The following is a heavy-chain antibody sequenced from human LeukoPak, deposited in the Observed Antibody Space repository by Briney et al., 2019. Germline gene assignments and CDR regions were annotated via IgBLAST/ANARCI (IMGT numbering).Heavy chain of an antibody. D-gene: IGHD3-22*01. V-gene: IGHV4-59*01. CDR1: GGSISSYY. Sequence: PSETLSLTCTVSGGSISSYYWSWIRQPPGKGLEWIGYIYHSGSTNYNPSLKSRVTISVDTSKNQFSLKLSSVTAADTAVYYCAVGYDSSGYYPAHFDYWGQGTLVTVSS. CDR3: AVGYDSSGYYPAHFDY. J-gene: IGHJ4*02. CDR2: IYHSGST.